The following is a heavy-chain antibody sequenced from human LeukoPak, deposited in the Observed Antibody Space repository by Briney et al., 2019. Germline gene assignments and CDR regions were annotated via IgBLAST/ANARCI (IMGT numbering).Heavy chain of an antibody. V-gene: IGHV4-4*07. CDR1: GVYMNNNY. CDR3: ARDNPPRGTLHS. CDR2: IYTSGNT. Sequence: SETLSLTCSVSGVYMNNNYWSWIRPSAGKGLEWIGRIYTSGNTDYNPTLKSRVTMSIDTSKNQFSLKLSSVTAADTAVYFCARDNPPRGTLHSWGQGTLVTVSS. J-gene: IGHJ4*02. D-gene: IGHD3-16*01.